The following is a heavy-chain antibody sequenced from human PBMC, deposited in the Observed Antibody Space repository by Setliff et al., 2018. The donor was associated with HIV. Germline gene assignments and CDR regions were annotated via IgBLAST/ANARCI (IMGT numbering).Heavy chain of an antibody. J-gene: IGHJ4*02. Sequence: GGSLRLSCAASGFTFSRHDMHWIRQGPGKGLEWVSAIGTAGDTYYPGSVKGRFTISRENAKNSLYLQMNSLRAGDTAVYYCARGNYYDSSGTFDYWGQGTLVTVSS. CDR2: IGTAGDT. CDR1: GFTFSRHD. V-gene: IGHV3-13*01. D-gene: IGHD3-22*01. CDR3: ARGNYYDSSGTFDY.